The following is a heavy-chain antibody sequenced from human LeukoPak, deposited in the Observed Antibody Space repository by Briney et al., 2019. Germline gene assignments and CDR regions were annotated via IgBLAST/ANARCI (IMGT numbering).Heavy chain of an antibody. CDR3: TRDLPLTGESSGYSAFEI. V-gene: IGHV3-53*01. CDR1: GFTVSSNY. D-gene: IGHD3-22*01. Sequence: GGSLRLSCAASGFTVSSNYMSWVRQAPGKGLEWVSVIYRGGSTYYADSVNGRFTISRDNSKNTLYLQMNSLRAEGTAVYYCTRDLPLTGESSGYSAFEIWGQGTMVTVSS. CDR2: IYRGGST. J-gene: IGHJ3*02.